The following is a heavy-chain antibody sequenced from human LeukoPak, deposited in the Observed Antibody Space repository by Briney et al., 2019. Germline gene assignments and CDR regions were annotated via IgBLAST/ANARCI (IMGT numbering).Heavy chain of an antibody. D-gene: IGHD2-21*02. CDR1: GGSISSYY. J-gene: IGHJ3*02. CDR3: ARHGPGRDADAFDI. Sequence: SETLSLTCTVSGGSISSYYWSWIRQPPGKGLEWIGYIYYSGSTNYNPSLKSRVTISVDTSKNQFSLKLSSVTAADTAVYYCARHGPGRDADAFDIWGQGTMVTVSS. V-gene: IGHV4-59*08. CDR2: IYYSGST.